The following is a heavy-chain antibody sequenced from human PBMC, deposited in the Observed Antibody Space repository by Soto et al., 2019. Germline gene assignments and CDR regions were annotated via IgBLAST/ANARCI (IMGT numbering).Heavy chain of an antibody. CDR2: IYYSGST. CDR1: GGSISSSSYY. V-gene: IGHV4-39*01. J-gene: IGHJ6*03. D-gene: IGHD3-10*01. CDR3: ASSYSPMVRGVPYYYYMDV. Sequence: SETLSLTCTVSGGSISSSSYYWGWIRQPPGKGLEWIGSIYYSGSTYYNPSLKSRVTISVDTSKNQFSLKRSSVTAAATAVYYCASSYSPMVRGVPYYYYMDVWGKGTTVTVSS.